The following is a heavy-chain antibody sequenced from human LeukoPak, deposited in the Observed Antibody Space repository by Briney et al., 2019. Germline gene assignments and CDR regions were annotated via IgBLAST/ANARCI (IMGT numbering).Heavy chain of an antibody. CDR2: INPNSGGT. J-gene: IGHJ4*02. V-gene: IGHV1-2*02. CDR3: ARDPRRVAVSGPNYYFDY. Sequence: ASVKVSCKASGYTFTGYYMHWVRQAPGQGFERMGWINPNSGGTNYAQKFQGRVTMTRDTSISTAYMELSRLRSDDTAVYYCARDPRRVAVSGPNYYFDYWGQGTLVTVSS. D-gene: IGHD6-19*01. CDR1: GYTFTGYY.